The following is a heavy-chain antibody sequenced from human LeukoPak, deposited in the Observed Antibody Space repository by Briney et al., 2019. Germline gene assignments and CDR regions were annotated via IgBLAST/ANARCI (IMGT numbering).Heavy chain of an antibody. CDR2: IYYSGST. D-gene: IGHD2-2*01. Sequence: SETLSLTCTVSGGSISSRYWSWIRQPPGKGLEWIGYIYYSGSTNYNPSLRSRVTISVDTSKNQFSLKLSSVTAADTAVYYCARADIVVVPAAIGGGWFDPWGQGTLVTVSS. CDR3: ARADIVVVPAAIGGGWFDP. V-gene: IGHV4-59*11. J-gene: IGHJ5*02. CDR1: GGSISSRY.